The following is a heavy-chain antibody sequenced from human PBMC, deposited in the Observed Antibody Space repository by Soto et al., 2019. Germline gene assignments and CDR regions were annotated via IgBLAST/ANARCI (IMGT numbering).Heavy chain of an antibody. V-gene: IGHV4-39*01. J-gene: IGHJ4*02. CDR2: IYYSGST. Sequence: QLQLQESGPGRVKPSETLSLTCTVSGGSISSSSYYWGWIRQPPGKGLEWIGSIYYSGSTYYHPSLRSRVXTXVHXPKNQSSLKLSSVTPADTAVYSGARSRITMVPEADWGQGTLVTVSS. CDR1: GGSISSSSYY. D-gene: IGHD3-10*01. CDR3: ARSRITMVPEAD.